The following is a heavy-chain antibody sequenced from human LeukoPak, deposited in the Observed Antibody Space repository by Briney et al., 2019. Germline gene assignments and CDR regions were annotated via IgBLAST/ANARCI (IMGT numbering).Heavy chain of an antibody. CDR3: ARDKYGDSAFDI. D-gene: IGHD4-17*01. J-gene: IGHJ3*02. Sequence: PGGSLRLSCAASGFTFSSYSMNWVRQALGKGLEWVSSISSSSSYIYYADSVKGRFTISRDNAKNSLYLQMNSLRAEDTAVYYCARDKYGDSAFDIWGQGTMVTVSS. V-gene: IGHV3-21*01. CDR1: GFTFSSYS. CDR2: ISSSSSYI.